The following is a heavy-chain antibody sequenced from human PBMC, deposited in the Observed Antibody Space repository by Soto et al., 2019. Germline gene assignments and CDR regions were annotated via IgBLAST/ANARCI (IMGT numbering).Heavy chain of an antibody. Sequence: SETLSLTCTVSGGSISNYYWSWIRQPPGKGLEWIGYIYYSGSTNYNPSLKSRVTISVDTSKNQFSLKLSSVTATDTAVYYCTRLLRTSGGYNFDFWGQGTLVTVSS. V-gene: IGHV4-59*08. D-gene: IGHD5-12*01. CDR2: IYYSGST. CDR1: GGSISNYY. CDR3: TRLLRTSGGYNFDF. J-gene: IGHJ4*02.